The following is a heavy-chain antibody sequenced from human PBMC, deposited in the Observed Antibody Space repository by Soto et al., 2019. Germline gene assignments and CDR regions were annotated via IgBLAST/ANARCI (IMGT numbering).Heavy chain of an antibody. CDR2: IYYSGST. J-gene: IGHJ6*02. V-gene: IGHV4-59*01. CDR1: GGSISSYY. Sequence: SETLSLTCTVSGGSISSYYWSWIRQPPGKGLEWIGYIYYSGSTNYNPSLKSRVTISVDTSKNQFSLELSSVTAADTAVYYCARDSEIYDFWSGSLGYYGMDVWGQGTTVTVSS. CDR3: ARDSEIYDFWSGSLGYYGMDV. D-gene: IGHD3-3*01.